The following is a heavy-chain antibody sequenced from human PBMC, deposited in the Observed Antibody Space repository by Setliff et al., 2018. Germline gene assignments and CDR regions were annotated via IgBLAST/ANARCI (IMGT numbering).Heavy chain of an antibody. CDR2: IYYSGST. V-gene: IGHV4-31*03. CDR3: AGNNAHLEWLFAWFDP. D-gene: IGHD3-3*01. CDR1: GGSISSGGYY. Sequence: PSETLSLTCTVSGGSISSGGYYWSWIRQHPGKGLEWIGYIYYSGSTYYNPSLKSRVTISVDTSKNQFSLKLSSVTAADTAVYYCAGNNAHLEWLFAWFDPWGQGTLVTVSS. J-gene: IGHJ5*02.